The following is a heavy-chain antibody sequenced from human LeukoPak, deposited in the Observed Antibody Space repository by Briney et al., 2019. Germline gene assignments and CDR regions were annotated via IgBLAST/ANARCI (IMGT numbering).Heavy chain of an antibody. J-gene: IGHJ4*02. CDR3: ARGVDFADV. CDR1: GGSINTSF. D-gene: IGHD3-3*01. V-gene: IGHV4-59*01. Sequence: SETLSLTCTVSGGSINTSFWSWIRQSPGKRLEWIAYTSYSGGTNYNPSLQGRFTISLDPSKNRFSLRLDSVTAADTAGYYCARGVDFADVWGQGVLVTVSS. CDR2: TSYSGGT.